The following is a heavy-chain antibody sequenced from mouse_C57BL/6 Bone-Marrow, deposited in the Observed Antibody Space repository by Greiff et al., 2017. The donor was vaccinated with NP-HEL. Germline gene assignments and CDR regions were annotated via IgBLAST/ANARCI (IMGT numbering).Heavy chain of an antibody. Sequence: QVHVKQSGAELVRPGTSVKVSCKASGYAFTNYLIEWVKQRPGQGLEWIGVINPGSGGTNYNEKFKGKATLTADKSSSTAYMQLSSLTSEDSAVYFCARGFRDYGSSPFAYWGQGTLVTVSA. CDR2: INPGSGGT. CDR3: ARGFRDYGSSPFAY. D-gene: IGHD1-1*01. V-gene: IGHV1-54*01. CDR1: GYAFTNYL. J-gene: IGHJ3*01.